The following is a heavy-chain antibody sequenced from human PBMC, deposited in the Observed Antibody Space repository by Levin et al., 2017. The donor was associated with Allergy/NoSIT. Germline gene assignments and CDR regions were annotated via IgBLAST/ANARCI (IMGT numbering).Heavy chain of an antibody. D-gene: IGHD3-10*01. J-gene: IGHJ4*02. CDR2: INPNNGDT. Sequence: GESLKISCTASGYTFTAYYMHWVRQAPGQGLEWMGRINPNNGDTNYAQKFQGRVTMTRDTSISIAYMDLSRLRSDDTAVYYCAALWFQGGVDYGAREPWSPSPQ. CDR3: AALWFQGGVDY. CDR1: GYTFTAYY. V-gene: IGHV1-2*06.